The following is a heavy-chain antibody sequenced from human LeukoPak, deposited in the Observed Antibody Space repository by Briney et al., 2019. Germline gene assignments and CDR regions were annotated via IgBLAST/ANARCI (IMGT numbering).Heavy chain of an antibody. J-gene: IGHJ3*01. CDR1: GFTFSNYY. V-gene: IGHV3-11*01. CDR3: ARGDFGRYAFDF. Sequence: GGSLRLSCAASGFTFSNYYMSWIRQAPGKGLEWVSYINTIGTTIYYADSLKGRFTISRDNAKNSLSLQMDSLRAEDTAVYYCARGDFGRYAFDFWGQGTMVSVSS. D-gene: IGHD2/OR15-2a*01. CDR2: INTIGTTI.